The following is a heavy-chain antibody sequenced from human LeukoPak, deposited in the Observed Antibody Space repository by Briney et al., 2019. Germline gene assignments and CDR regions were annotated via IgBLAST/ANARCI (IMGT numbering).Heavy chain of an antibody. CDR2: ISPNSGAI. Sequence: ASVKVSCKVSGYTLTELSMHWVRQAPGQGLEWMGWISPNSGAINYLQKFQGRITMTRDTSISTAYMELSSLRSDDTATYYCARFGEASLDYWGQGTLVTVSS. CDR3: ARFGEASLDY. J-gene: IGHJ4*02. D-gene: IGHD3-10*01. V-gene: IGHV1-2*02. CDR1: GYTLTELS.